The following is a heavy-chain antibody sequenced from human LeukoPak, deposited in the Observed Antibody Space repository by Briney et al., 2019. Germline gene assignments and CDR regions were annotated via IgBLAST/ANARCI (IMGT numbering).Heavy chain of an antibody. V-gene: IGHV3-11*04. Sequence: GGSLRLSCAASGFTFSDYYMSWIRQAPGKGLEWVSYISSSGSTIYYADSVKGRFTISRDNAKNSLYLQMNGLRAEDTAVYYCARDQSHRPTYYDFWGGTRQGYWGQGTLVTVSS. D-gene: IGHD3-3*01. CDR2: ISSSGSTI. CDR3: ARDQSHRPTYYDFWGGTRQGY. J-gene: IGHJ4*02. CDR1: GFTFSDYY.